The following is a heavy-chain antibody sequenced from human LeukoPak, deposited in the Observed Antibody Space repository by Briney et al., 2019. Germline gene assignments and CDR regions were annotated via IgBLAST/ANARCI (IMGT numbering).Heavy chain of an antibody. Sequence: PGGSLRLSCAASGFTFSDYYMTWIRQAPGRGLEWISYINGSSSDTKYADSVKGRFTISRDNAKNSLYLLMNSLRAEDTAVYYCARDLSLSYYYGSGRGYYFDYWGQGTLVTVSS. V-gene: IGHV3-11*06. CDR3: ARDLSLSYYYGSGRGYYFDY. J-gene: IGHJ4*02. D-gene: IGHD3-10*01. CDR2: INGSSSDT. CDR1: GFTFSDYY.